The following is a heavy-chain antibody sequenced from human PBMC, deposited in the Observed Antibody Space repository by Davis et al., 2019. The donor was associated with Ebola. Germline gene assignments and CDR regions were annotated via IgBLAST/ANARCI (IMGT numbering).Heavy chain of an antibody. CDR2: IWYDGSNK. CDR3: AKRGGFGELLPDY. Sequence: GGSLRLSCAASGFTFSSYGMHWVRQAPGKGLEWVAVIWYDGSNKYYADSVKGRFTISRDNSKNTLYLQMNNLRAEDTAVYYCAKRGGFGELLPDYWGQGTLVTVSS. CDR1: GFTFSSYG. D-gene: IGHD3-10*01. V-gene: IGHV3-33*08. J-gene: IGHJ4*02.